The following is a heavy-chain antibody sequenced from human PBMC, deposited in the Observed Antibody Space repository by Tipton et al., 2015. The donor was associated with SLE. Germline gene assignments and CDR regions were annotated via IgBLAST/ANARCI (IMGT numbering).Heavy chain of an antibody. CDR3: VRGDLYHFDY. CDR1: GFTFSGYS. Sequence: SLRLSCGASGFTFSGYSMNWVRQAPGEGLEWVSSISFSSHYIYYADSVRGRFTISRDNAKNSLSLQMNSLRVEDTAMYFCVRGDLYHFDYWGQGTLVTVSS. J-gene: IGHJ4*02. D-gene: IGHD2-8*01. CDR2: ISFSSHYI. V-gene: IGHV3-21*01.